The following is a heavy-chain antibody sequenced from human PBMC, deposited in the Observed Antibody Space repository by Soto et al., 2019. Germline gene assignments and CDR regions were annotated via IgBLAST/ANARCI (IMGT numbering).Heavy chain of an antibody. V-gene: IGHV3-30-3*01. CDR1: GFTFSSYA. CDR2: ISYDGSNK. J-gene: IGHJ3*02. CDR3: ARGGGRSRITMIVVVPPDAFDI. Sequence: GGSLRLSCAASGFTFSSYAMHWVRQAPGQGLEWVAVISYDGSNKYYADSVKGRFTISRDNSKNTLYLQMNSLRAEDTAVYYCARGGGRSRITMIVVVPPDAFDIWGQGTMVTVSS. D-gene: IGHD3-22*01.